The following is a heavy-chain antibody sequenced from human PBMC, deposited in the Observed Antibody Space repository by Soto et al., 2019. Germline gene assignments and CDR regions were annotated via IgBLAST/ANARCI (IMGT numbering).Heavy chain of an antibody. V-gene: IGHV3-30*18. J-gene: IGHJ2*01. D-gene: IGHD3-22*01. CDR1: GFTLRNHG. CDR3: AKLCRSLGFGSMRYFDSSDSDWYLDL. Sequence: QVQLVESGGGVVQPGRSLRLSCAVSGFTLRNHGMHWVRQSPGKGLEWVAVVSFDGREDYYANSLKGRFTVSRDNSRNTVYLQMNSLKDEDTAVYYCAKLCRSLGFGSMRYFDSSDSDWYLDLWGRGTLVTVSS. CDR2: VSFDGRED.